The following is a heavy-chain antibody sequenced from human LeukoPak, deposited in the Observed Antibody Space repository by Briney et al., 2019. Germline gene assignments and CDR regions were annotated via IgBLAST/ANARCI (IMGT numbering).Heavy chain of an antibody. J-gene: IGHJ4*02. CDR1: GFTFSNYL. CDR2: IEADGSDK. V-gene: IGHV3-7*01. CDR3: ARSDWRDY. D-gene: IGHD2-21*01. Sequence: GGSLRLSCAASGFTFSNYLMTWVRQAPGKGLEWVADIEADGSDKYYVDSVKGRFTILRDNAKNSLYLQMNSLRVEDTAVYYCARSDWRDYWGQGTWSPSPQ.